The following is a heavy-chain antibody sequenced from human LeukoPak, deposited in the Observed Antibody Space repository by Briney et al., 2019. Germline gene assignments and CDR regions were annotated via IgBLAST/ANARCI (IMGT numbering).Heavy chain of an antibody. CDR3: ARHYYDSSGYYKIDY. Sequence: GGSLRLSCAASGFTLSSYDMHWVRQATGKGLEWVSAIGTAADTYYSGSVKGRFTISRENAKNSLYLQMNSLRAEGTAVYYCARHYYDSSGYYKIDYWGQGTLVTVSS. J-gene: IGHJ4*02. V-gene: IGHV3-13*01. CDR2: IGTAADT. CDR1: GFTLSSYD. D-gene: IGHD3-22*01.